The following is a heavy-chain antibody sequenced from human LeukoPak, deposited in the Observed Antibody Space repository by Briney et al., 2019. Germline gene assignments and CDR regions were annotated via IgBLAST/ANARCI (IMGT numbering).Heavy chain of an antibody. CDR2: IIPIFGTA. J-gene: IGHJ6*03. CDR1: GGTFSSYA. D-gene: IGHD2-2*02. CDR3: ARGFDCSSTSCYTGYYYYYMDV. V-gene: IGHV1-69*05. Sequence: SVKVSCKASGGTFSSYAISRVRQAPGQGLEWMGGIIPIFGTANYAQKFQGRVTITTDESTSTAYMELSSLRSEDTAVYYCARGFDCSSTSCYTGYYYYYMDVWGKGTTVTVSS.